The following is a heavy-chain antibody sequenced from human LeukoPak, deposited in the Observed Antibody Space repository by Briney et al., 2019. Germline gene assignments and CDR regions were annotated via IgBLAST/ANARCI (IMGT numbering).Heavy chain of an antibody. CDR1: GFDLSTYE. J-gene: IGHJ5*02. CDR3: ARGDPHADL. Sequence: GGSLRLSCAASGFDLSTYEMSWVRQAPGKGLEWIADITISGHAKNYADSVKGRFTISRDNARTSLYLQMNSLRVEDTGVYYCARGDPHADLWGQGTLVTVSS. CDR2: ITISGHAK. V-gene: IGHV3-48*03.